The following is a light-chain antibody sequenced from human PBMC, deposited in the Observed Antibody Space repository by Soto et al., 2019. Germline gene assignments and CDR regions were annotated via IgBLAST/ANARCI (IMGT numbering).Light chain of an antibody. Sequence: EIVMTQSPATLSVSPGERATLSCRASQSVSSNLAWYQQKPGQAPRLLIYGASTRATAIPARFSGSGSGTEFTLPISSLQSEDFAVYYCQQYNNWPPFTFGPGTKVDIK. V-gene: IGKV3-15*01. J-gene: IGKJ3*01. CDR2: GAS. CDR1: QSVSSN. CDR3: QQYNNWPPFT.